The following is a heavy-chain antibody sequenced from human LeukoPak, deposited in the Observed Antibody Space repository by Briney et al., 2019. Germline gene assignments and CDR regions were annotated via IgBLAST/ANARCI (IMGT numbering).Heavy chain of an antibody. CDR2: IITIFGTA. V-gene: IGHV1-69*01. CDR3: ARNNWFDP. Sequence: SGKLSCKASGRTFTSYAISWVPQAPGQRRECRGGIITIFGTANYAQKFQGRVTITANESTSTAYMELSSLRSEDTAVYYCARNNWFDPWGQGTLVTVSS. CDR1: GRTFTSYA. J-gene: IGHJ5*02.